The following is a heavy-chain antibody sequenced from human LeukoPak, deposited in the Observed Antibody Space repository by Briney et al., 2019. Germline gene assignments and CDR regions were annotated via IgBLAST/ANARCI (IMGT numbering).Heavy chain of an antibody. CDR2: IKEDASEK. D-gene: IGHD2-8*02. CDR1: GFTFCTHW. Sequence: GGSLRLSCAASGFTFCTHWMSWVRQAPGKGLEWVANIKEDASEKNYVDSVKGRFTISRDNAKKSLFLQMNSLRAEDTAVYYCAIHQDWYWGYWGQGTLVTVSS. J-gene: IGHJ4*02. V-gene: IGHV3-7*02. CDR3: AIHQDWYWGY.